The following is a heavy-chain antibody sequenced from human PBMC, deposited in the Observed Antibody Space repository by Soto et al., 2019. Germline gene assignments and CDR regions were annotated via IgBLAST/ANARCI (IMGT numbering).Heavy chain of an antibody. CDR1: GFTFSDHY. V-gene: IGHV3-72*01. CDR2: IRNKVDSYST. CDR3: VRGRGSGWYYFDY. J-gene: IGHJ4*02. D-gene: IGHD6-19*01. Sequence: GGSLRLSCAASGFTFSDHYMDWVRQAPGKALEWVGRIRNKVDSYSTVYAASVKGRFTISRDESKNSLYLQMNSLKTEDTAVYYCVRGRGSGWYYFDYWGQGSLVNVSS.